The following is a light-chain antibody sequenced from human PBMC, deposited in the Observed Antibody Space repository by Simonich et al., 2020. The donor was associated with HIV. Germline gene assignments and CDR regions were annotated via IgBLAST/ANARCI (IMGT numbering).Light chain of an antibody. CDR3: MQSTHWPPWT. Sequence: DVVMKQAPLSLPVTLGKPASSCRSSQSHVHSDENTYLTWFQQRPAQSPRSLMYNISNRDSGVPDRFSGSWSGTDVTLKISRVEAEDVGVYYCMQSTHWPPWTFGPGTKVEIK. J-gene: IGKJ1*01. CDR2: NIS. CDR1: QSHVHSDENTY. V-gene: IGKV2-30*02.